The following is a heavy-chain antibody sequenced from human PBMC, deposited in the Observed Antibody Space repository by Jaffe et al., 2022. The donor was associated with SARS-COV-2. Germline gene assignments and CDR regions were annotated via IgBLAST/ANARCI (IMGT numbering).Heavy chain of an antibody. CDR1: GFTVSSNY. D-gene: IGHD5-18*01. J-gene: IGHJ6*02. V-gene: IGHV3-53*01. CDR3: ARENSYGRYYYYGMDV. CDR2: IYSGGST. Sequence: EVQLVESGGGLIQPGGSLRLSCAASGFTVSSNYMSWVRQAPGKGLEWVSVIYSGGSTYYADSVKGRFTISRDNSKNTLYLQMNSLRAEDTAVYYCARENSYGRYYYYGMDVWGQGTTVTVSS.